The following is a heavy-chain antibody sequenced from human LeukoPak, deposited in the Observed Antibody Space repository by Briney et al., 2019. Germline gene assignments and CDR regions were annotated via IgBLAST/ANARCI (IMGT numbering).Heavy chain of an antibody. CDR2: INHSGST. Sequence: SETLSLTCAVYGGSFSGYYWSWIRQPPGKGLEWIGEINHSGSTNYNPSLKSRVTISLDTSKNQFSLKLSSVTAADTAVYYCARGMGIAVAGYFDYWGQGTLVTVSS. V-gene: IGHV4-34*01. D-gene: IGHD6-19*01. CDR3: ARGMGIAVAGYFDY. CDR1: GGSFSGYY. J-gene: IGHJ4*02.